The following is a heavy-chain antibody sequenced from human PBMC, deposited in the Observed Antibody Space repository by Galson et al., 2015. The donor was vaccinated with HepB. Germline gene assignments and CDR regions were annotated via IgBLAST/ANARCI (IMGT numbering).Heavy chain of an antibody. Sequence: SLRLSCAASGFTFSSYAMSWVRQAPGKGLEWVAAVSGNGTSTYYADSVKGRFTISRDSSKNTVFLQMNSLRAEDMAVYYCAKSPGYSSTWGDYFDYWGQGTLVTVSS. CDR2: VSGNGTST. CDR3: AKSPGYSSTWGDYFDY. CDR1: GFTFSSYA. J-gene: IGHJ4*02. D-gene: IGHD6-13*01. V-gene: IGHV3-23*01.